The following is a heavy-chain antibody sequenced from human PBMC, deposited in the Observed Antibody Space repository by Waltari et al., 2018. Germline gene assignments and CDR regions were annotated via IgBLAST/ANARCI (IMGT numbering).Heavy chain of an antibody. CDR3: ARDGYFGSEVSGAFDI. D-gene: IGHD3-10*01. CDR1: AGSINSYY. Sequence: QVQLQESGPGLVKPSETLSLTCTVSAGSINSYYWSWIRQPPGKGLEWIGYSYYRGSTNYNPALKSRVTISVDTSKNQFSLRLRSVTAADTAVYYCARDGYFGSEVSGAFDIWGQGTMVTVSS. J-gene: IGHJ3*02. CDR2: SYYRGST. V-gene: IGHV4-59*01.